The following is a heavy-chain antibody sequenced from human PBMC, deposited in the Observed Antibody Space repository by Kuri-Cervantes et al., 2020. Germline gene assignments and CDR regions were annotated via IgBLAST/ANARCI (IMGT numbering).Heavy chain of an antibody. J-gene: IGHJ3*02. V-gene: IGHV3-7*04. CDR3: ARVVPTEDAFDI. D-gene: IGHD1-26*01. CDR2: IKQDGSER. Sequence: GESLKISCVASGFTFSTYWMSWVRQAPGKGLEWVANIKQDGSERYYVDSVTGRFTISRDNAKNSLFLQMNSLRAEDTALYYCARVVPTEDAFDIWGQGTMVTVSS. CDR1: GFTFSTYW.